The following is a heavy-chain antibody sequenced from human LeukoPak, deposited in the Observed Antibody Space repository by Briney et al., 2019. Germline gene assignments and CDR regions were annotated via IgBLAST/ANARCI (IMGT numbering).Heavy chain of an antibody. J-gene: IGHJ4*02. D-gene: IGHD3-22*01. V-gene: IGHV4-4*07. CDR3: ARDQYYYDSSGYLFDY. Sequence: SETLSLTCTVSGGSISSYYWSWIRQPAGKGLEWIGRIYTSGSTNHNPSLKSRVTMSVDTSKNQFSLKLSSVTAADTAVYYCARDQYYYDSSGYLFDYWGQGTLVTVSS. CDR1: GGSISSYY. CDR2: IYTSGST.